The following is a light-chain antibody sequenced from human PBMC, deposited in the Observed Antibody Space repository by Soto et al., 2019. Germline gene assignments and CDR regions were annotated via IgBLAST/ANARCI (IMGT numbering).Light chain of an antibody. CDR1: SSNIGAGYD. Sequence: QSALTQQPSVSGAPGQRVTIYCTGSSSNIGAGYDVHWYQQLPGTAPKLLIYGNSNRPTGFPDRFSGSKSGTSASLAITGLQAEDEADYYCQSYDSSLSGFWVFGGGTKLTVL. V-gene: IGLV1-40*01. CDR3: QSYDSSLSGFWV. J-gene: IGLJ3*02. CDR2: GNS.